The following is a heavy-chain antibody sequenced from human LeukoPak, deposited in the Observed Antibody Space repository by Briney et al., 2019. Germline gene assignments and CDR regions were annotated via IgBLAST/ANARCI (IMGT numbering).Heavy chain of an antibody. J-gene: IGHJ4*02. CDR2: VSGSDDST. V-gene: IGHV3-23*01. D-gene: IGHD3-22*01. CDR1: GFTFRRFA. Sequence: TGGSLRLSCRASGFTFRRFAMNWVRQAPGKGLEWVSVVSGSDDSTYYADSVRGRFTVSRDNSKNTVHLQMNSLRVEDTAVYYCAMPDSSGFYFSIRRDFWGLGTLVTVSS. CDR3: AMPDSSGFYFSIRRDF.